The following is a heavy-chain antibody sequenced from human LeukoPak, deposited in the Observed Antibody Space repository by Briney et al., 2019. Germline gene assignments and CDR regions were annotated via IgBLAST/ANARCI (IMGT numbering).Heavy chain of an antibody. D-gene: IGHD3-10*02. Sequence: SETPSLTCAVYGGSFSGYYWSWIRQPPGKGLEWIGEINHSGSTNYNPSLKSRVTISVDTSKNQFSLKLSSVTAADTAVYYCARGVPRYFDLWGRGTLVTVSS. J-gene: IGHJ2*01. V-gene: IGHV4-34*01. CDR2: INHSGST. CDR3: ARGVPRYFDL. CDR1: GGSFSGYY.